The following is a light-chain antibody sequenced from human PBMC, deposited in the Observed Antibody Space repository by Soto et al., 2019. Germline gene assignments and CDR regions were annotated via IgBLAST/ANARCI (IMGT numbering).Light chain of an antibody. CDR3: QQYGNSPYT. CDR1: QSVSSSY. J-gene: IGKJ2*01. Sequence: EIVLTQSPGTLSLSPGERATLSCRASQSVSSSYLAWYQQKPGQAPRLLIYGASSMAIGIPDRFTGSGSGTDFTLTISRLEPEDFAVYYCQQYGNSPYTFGQGTKLEIK. V-gene: IGKV3-20*01. CDR2: GAS.